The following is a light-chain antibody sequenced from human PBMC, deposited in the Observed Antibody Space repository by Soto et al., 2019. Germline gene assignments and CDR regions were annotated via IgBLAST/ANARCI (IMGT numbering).Light chain of an antibody. CDR3: QKYRSDSYT. V-gene: IGKV1-5*01. CDR1: ESISHW. Sequence: DIQMTQSPGTLSASVGDTVTFTCRASESISHWLAWYQVKPGKPPKLLIYDDFILERGVPSRFSGRGFRTDVTLTTASLEPDDFATYYCQKYRSDSYTFGPRTKLEI. J-gene: IGKJ2*01. CDR2: DDF.